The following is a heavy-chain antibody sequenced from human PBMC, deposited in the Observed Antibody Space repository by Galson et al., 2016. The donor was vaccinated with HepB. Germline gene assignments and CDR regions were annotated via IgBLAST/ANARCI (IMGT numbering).Heavy chain of an antibody. J-gene: IGHJ4*02. CDR3: ARDLSGYSDY. Sequence: SLRLSCAASGFTFSNDAMSWVRQAPGKGLVWVSRINEDGRITNYADSVKGRFTSARDNARNTLYLQMNSLSVDDTAIYYCARDLSGYSDYWGQGTLVTVSS. CDR1: GFTFSNDA. D-gene: IGHD5-12*01. CDR2: INEDGRIT. V-gene: IGHV3-74*01.